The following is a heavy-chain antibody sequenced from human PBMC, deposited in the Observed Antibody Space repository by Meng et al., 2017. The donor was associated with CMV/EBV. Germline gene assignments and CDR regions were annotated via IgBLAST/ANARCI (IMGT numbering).Heavy chain of an antibody. D-gene: IGHD2-21*01. Sequence: GESLKISCAASGFTFSDYWMHWVRQAPGKGLVWVSRIYNDGSITTYADSVKGRFTISRDNAKNTLSLQMTGLRAEDTAIYYCARDRSYYGTVPHFDYWGQGTLVTVSS. V-gene: IGHV3-74*01. CDR1: GFTFSDYW. CDR2: IYNDGSIT. CDR3: ARDRSYYGTVPHFDY. J-gene: IGHJ4*02.